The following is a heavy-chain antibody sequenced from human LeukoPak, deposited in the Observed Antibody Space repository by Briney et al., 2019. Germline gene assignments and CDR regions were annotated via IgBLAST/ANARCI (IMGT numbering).Heavy chain of an antibody. CDR1: GGSISSYY. Sequence: SETLSLTCTVSGGSISSYYWSWIRQPPGKGLEWIGHVFYTGSSNYNPSLKSRVTISLDRSKNQFSLRLTSVTAADTAVYYCAREPTVLSMDVWGKGTTVTVSS. D-gene: IGHD2-8*02. CDR3: AREPTVLSMDV. V-gene: IGHV4-59*01. CDR2: VFYTGSS. J-gene: IGHJ6*04.